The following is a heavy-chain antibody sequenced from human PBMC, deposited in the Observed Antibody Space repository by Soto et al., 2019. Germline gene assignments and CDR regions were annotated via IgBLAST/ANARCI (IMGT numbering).Heavy chain of an antibody. CDR1: GFTFSSYS. J-gene: IGHJ6*03. D-gene: IGHD3-16*01. CDR3: LRDGGRTKYNYYYDMDV. Sequence: GGSLILSCAASGFTFSSYSMHWVRPAPGKGLVYVSAISSNGGSIYYANSVKGRFTISRDNSKNTLYLQMGSLRAEDMAVYYCLRDGGRTKYNYYYDMDVWGKGTSVTVSS. V-gene: IGHV3-64*01. CDR2: ISSNGGSI.